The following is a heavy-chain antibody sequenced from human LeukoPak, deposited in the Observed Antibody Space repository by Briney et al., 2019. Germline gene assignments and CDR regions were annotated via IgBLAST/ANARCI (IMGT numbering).Heavy chain of an antibody. V-gene: IGHV1-46*01. Sequence: GASVKVSCKASGYTFTGYYMHWVRQAPGQGLEWMGIVNPSGGSTSYAQKFQGRVTMTRDTSTSTVYMELSSLRSEDTAVYYCARDLVGATLALDYWGQGTLVTVSS. CDR2: VNPSGGST. J-gene: IGHJ4*02. CDR1: GYTFTGYY. D-gene: IGHD1-26*01. CDR3: ARDLVGATLALDY.